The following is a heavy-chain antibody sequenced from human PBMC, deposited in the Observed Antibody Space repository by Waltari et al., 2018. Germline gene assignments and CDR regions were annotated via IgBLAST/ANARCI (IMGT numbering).Heavy chain of an antibody. CDR3: ARVGRGPMVRGRRGYYYGMDV. CDR2: RNPNRGNT. J-gene: IGHJ6*02. CDR1: GYTFTSYD. Sequence: QVQLVQSGAEVKKPGASVKVSCKASGYTFTSYDINWVRQATGQGLEWMGWRNPNRGNTGYAQKFQGRVTMTRNTSISTAYMELSSLRSEDTAVYYCARVGRGPMVRGRRGYYYGMDVWGQGTTVTVSS. V-gene: IGHV1-8*01. D-gene: IGHD3-10*01.